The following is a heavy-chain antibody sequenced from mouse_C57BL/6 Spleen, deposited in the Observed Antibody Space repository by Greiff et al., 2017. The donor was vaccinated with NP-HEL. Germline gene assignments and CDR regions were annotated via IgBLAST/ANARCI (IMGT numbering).Heavy chain of an antibody. J-gene: IGHJ1*03. CDR1: GYTFTSYT. CDR2: INPSSGYT. CDR3: ARGHYYGSSYEYFDV. V-gene: IGHV1-4*01. D-gene: IGHD1-1*01. Sequence: QVQLQQSGAELARPGASVKMSCKASGYTFTSYTMHWVKQRPGQGLEWIGYINPSSGYTKYNQKFKDKATLTADKSSSTAYMQLSSLTSEDSAVYYCARGHYYGSSYEYFDVWGTGTTVTVSS.